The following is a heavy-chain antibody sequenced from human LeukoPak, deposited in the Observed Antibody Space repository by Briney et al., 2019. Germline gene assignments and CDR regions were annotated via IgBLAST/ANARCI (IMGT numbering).Heavy chain of an antibody. CDR2: IYYSGST. V-gene: IGHV4-59*01. J-gene: IGHJ5*02. D-gene: IGHD4-17*01. Sequence: PETLSLTCSVSGGSISSYYWSWIRQPPGKGLEWIGYIYYSGSTNYNPSLKSRVTISVDTSKNQFSLKLSSVTAADTAVYYCARWAYGDYSRGRWFNPWGQGTLVTVSS. CDR3: ARWAYGDYSRGRWFNP. CDR1: GGSISSYY.